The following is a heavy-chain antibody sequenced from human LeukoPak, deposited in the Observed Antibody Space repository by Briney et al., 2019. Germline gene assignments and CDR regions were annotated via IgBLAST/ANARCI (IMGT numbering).Heavy chain of an antibody. CDR3: AKDAVGATPDAFDV. CDR1: GFTFDDYA. CDR2: INWNSGSV. D-gene: IGHD1-26*01. Sequence: PGGSPRLSCAASGFTFDDYAMHWVRQPPGKGLEWVSAINWNSGSVGYADSVKGRFTISRDNAKNSLYLQMNSLRPEDTALYYCAKDAVGATPDAFDVWGQGTMVTVSS. J-gene: IGHJ3*01. V-gene: IGHV3-9*01.